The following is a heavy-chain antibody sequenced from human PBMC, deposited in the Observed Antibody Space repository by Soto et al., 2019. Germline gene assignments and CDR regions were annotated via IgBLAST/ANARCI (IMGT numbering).Heavy chain of an antibody. Sequence: SETLSLTCTVSGASISGYYWSWIRKSAGKGLEWIGRIYATGTTDYNPSLKSRVMMSVDTSKKQFSLKLRSVTAADTAVYYCVRDGTKTLWDWFDPWGQ. CDR1: GASISGYY. CDR3: VRDGTKTLWDWFDP. CDR2: IYATGTT. D-gene: IGHD1-1*01. V-gene: IGHV4-4*07. J-gene: IGHJ5*02.